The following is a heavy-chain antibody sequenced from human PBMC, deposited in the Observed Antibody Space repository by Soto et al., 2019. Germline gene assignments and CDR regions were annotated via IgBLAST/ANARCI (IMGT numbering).Heavy chain of an antibody. Sequence: SETLSLTCSVSSGSISSRSYCWGWIRQPPGKGLEWIGNMCYSGNTYYNPSLKSRVTMSVDTSKNQFSLKLGSVTAADTAVYFCAGLNNYEINWFDPWGQGTLVTVSS. CDR1: SGSISSRSYC. CDR3: AGLNNYEINWFDP. CDR2: MCYSGNT. J-gene: IGHJ5*02. V-gene: IGHV4-39*01. D-gene: IGHD4-4*01.